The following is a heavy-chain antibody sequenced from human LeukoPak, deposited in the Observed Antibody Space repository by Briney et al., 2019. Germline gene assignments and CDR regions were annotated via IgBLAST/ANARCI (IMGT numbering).Heavy chain of an antibody. CDR2: IYYSGST. D-gene: IGHD4-17*01. CDR1: GGSIRSYY. Sequence: KPSETLSLTCTFSGGSIRSYYWSWIRQPPGKGLEWIGYIYYSGSTNYNPSLKSRLTISVDTSKNQFSLKLSSVTAADTAVYYCARVVGYGDLDYWGQGTLVTVSS. CDR3: ARVVGYGDLDY. V-gene: IGHV4-59*01. J-gene: IGHJ4*02.